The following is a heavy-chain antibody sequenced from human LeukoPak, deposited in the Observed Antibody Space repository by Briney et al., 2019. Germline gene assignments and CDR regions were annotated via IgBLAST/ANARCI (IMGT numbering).Heavy chain of an antibody. Sequence: PSETLSLTCAVYGGSFSGYYWSWIRQPPGKGLEWIGSIYYSGSTYYNPSLKSRVTISVDTSKNQFSLKLSSVTAAGTAVYYCARLGTVTIRFDYWGQGTLLTVSS. V-gene: IGHV4-34*01. J-gene: IGHJ4*02. CDR3: ARLGTVTIRFDY. D-gene: IGHD4-17*01. CDR1: GGSFSGYY. CDR2: IYYSGST.